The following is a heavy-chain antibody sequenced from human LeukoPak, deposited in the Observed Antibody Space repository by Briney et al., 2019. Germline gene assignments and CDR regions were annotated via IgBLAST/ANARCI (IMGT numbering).Heavy chain of an antibody. CDR1: GFTFSSYW. Sequence: GGSLRLSCAASGFTFSSYWMSWVRQAPGKGLEWVANIKQDGSEKYYVDSVKGRLTISRDNAKNSLYLQMNSLRAEDTAVYYCARTPIVGATGYWGQGTLVTVSS. J-gene: IGHJ4*02. CDR3: ARTPIVGATGY. D-gene: IGHD1-26*01. CDR2: IKQDGSEK. V-gene: IGHV3-7*01.